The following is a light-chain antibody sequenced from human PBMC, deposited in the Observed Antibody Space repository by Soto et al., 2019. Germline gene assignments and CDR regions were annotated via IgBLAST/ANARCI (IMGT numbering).Light chain of an antibody. CDR1: SSDVGGYNY. Sequence: QSALTQPASVSGSPGQSITISCTGTSSDVGGYNYVSWYQQHPGKAPKLMIYDVSNRPSGVSNRFSGSKSGNTASLTISGLQAEDEADYYCSSYTISSTLDVFGTGTQLTVL. V-gene: IGLV2-14*01. CDR2: DVS. J-gene: IGLJ1*01. CDR3: SSYTISSTLDV.